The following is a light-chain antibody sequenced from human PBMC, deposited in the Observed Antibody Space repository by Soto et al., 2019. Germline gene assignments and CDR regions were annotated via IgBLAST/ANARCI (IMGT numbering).Light chain of an antibody. CDR3: QQYNDYQYI. CDR1: QTISSH. J-gene: IGKJ2*01. V-gene: IGKV1-39*01. Sequence: DIQMTQSPSSLSASVGDRVIITCRASQTISSHLNWYQQKPGKAPNLLVYAASSLQSGVPSRFSGSGSGTEFSLTISSLQPDDFATYYCQQYNDYQYIFGQGTKLEIK. CDR2: AAS.